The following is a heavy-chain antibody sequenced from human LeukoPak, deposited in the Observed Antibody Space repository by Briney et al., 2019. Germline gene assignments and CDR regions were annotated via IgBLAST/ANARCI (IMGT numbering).Heavy chain of an antibody. CDR1: GYTFTSYD. V-gene: IGHV1-8*01. CDR3: ARDRGYSGYDFDY. Sequence: ASVKVSCKASGYTFTSYDINWVRQATGQGLEWMGWMNPNSGNTGYAQKFHGRVTMTRDTSISTAYMELSRLRSDDTAVYYCARDRGYSGYDFDYWGQGTLVTVSS. J-gene: IGHJ4*02. D-gene: IGHD5-12*01. CDR2: MNPNSGNT.